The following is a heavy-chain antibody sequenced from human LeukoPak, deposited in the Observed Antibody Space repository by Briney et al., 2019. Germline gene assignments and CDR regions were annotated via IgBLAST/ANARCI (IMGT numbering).Heavy chain of an antibody. J-gene: IGHJ4*02. CDR2: IYYSGST. CDR1: GGSISSSRDY. V-gene: IGHV4-39*02. CDR3: ARDHGYGGNLDY. D-gene: IGHD4-23*01. Sequence: SETLSLTCIVSGGSISSSRDYWAWIRQPPGKGLEWIANIYYSGSTYYSPSLKSRVIISVDTSKNQFSLKLSSVTAADTAVYYCARDHGYGGNLDYWGQGTLVTVSS.